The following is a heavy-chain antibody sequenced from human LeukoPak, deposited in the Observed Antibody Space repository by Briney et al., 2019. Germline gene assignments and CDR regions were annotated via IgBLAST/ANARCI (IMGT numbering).Heavy chain of an antibody. CDR2: FYYSWST. D-gene: IGHD6-19*01. CDR3: ARWGWVAAGIWGYYFDY. V-gene: IGHV4-59*05. J-gene: IGHJ4*02. Sequence: KSSETLSLTCTISGGSISSYYWSWIRQPPGKGLEWIGSFYYSWSTYYNPPLKSRVTISVDTSKNQFSLKLSSVTAADTAVYYCARWGWVAAGIWGYYFDYWGQGTLVTVSS. CDR1: GGSISSYY.